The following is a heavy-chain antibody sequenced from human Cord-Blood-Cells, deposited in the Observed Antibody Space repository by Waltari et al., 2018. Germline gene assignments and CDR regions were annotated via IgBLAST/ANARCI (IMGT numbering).Heavy chain of an antibody. CDR3: AREDKDFWSGYNWFDP. J-gene: IGHJ5*02. V-gene: IGHV1-69*01. CDR1: GGTFSSYA. Sequence: QVQLVQSGAEVKQPGSSVKDSCKASGGTFSSYAISWVRQAPGQGLEWMGGISPIFGTANYAQKFQGRVTITADESTSTAYMELSSLRSEDTAVYYCAREDKDFWSGYNWFDPWGQGTLVTVSS. CDR2: ISPIFGTA. D-gene: IGHD3-3*01.